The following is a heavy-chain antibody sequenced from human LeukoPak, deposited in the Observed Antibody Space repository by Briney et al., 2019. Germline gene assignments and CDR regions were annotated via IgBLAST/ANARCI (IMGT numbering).Heavy chain of an antibody. CDR1: GGSISSYY. V-gene: IGHV4-59*08. J-gene: IGHJ4*02. D-gene: IGHD3-10*01. CDR2: IYYSGST. Sequence: SETLSLTCTVSGGSISSYYWSWIRQPPGKGLEWIGYIYYSGSTNYNPSLKSRVTISVDTSKNQFSLKLTSVTAADTAVYYCARSTTVLRGGFDYWGQGILVTVSS. CDR3: ARSTTVLRGGFDY.